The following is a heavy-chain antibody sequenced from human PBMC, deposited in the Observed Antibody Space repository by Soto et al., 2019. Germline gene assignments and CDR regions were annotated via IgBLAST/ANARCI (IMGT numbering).Heavy chain of an antibody. CDR3: AFGRPAASSWLDP. V-gene: IGHV1-46*02. CDR2: INPSGGPT. J-gene: IGHJ5*02. Sequence: QDQLVQSGTEVKKPGDSVRVSCKAVGYTFNTYYVHWVRQAPGQGLEWVGIINPSGGPTSYAQRFQGRVTMTSDTSTRTVYMELSSLTSDDTAVYFCAFGRPAASSWLDPWGQGTLVSVSS. CDR1: GYTFNTYY. D-gene: IGHD2-2*01.